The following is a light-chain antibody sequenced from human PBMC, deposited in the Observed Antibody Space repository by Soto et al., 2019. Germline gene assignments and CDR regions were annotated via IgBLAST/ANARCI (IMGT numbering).Light chain of an antibody. CDR3: QQYAISPWT. Sequence: IVLTQSPGTLSLSPGERATLSCRASEKVASNYLAWYQQKPGQAPRLLIFDASSRATDIPDRFSGSGSGTDFTPIISRLEPEDFAVYHCQQYAISPWTFGQGTKVEVK. CDR2: DAS. CDR1: EKVASNY. J-gene: IGKJ1*01. V-gene: IGKV3-20*01.